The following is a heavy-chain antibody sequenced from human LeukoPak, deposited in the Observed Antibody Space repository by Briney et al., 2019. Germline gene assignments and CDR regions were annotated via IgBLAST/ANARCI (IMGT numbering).Heavy chain of an antibody. V-gene: IGHV1-2*02. CDR1: GYTFTDYY. CDR3: ARGHYGSGPVPDY. Sequence: ASVKVSCKASGYTFTDYYIHWVRQAPGQGLEWMAWINPNSGGTYYAQNFHDRITLTRDTSISTAYMELSRLRSEDTAVYYCARGHYGSGPVPDYWGQGTLVTVSS. J-gene: IGHJ4*02. CDR2: INPNSGGT. D-gene: IGHD3-10*01.